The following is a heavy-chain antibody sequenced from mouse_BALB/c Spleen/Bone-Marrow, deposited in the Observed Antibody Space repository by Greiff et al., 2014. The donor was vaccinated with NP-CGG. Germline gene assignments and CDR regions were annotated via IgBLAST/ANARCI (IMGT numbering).Heavy chain of an antibody. CDR1: GFTFSSFG. CDR3: TRKGALITHYYAMDY. Sequence: VQLKESGGGLVQPGGSRKLSCAASGFTFSSFGVHWVRQAPEKGLEWVAYISSGSSTIYYADTVKGRLTISRDNPKNTLFLQMTSLRSEDTAMYYCTRKGALITHYYAMDYWGQGTSVTVSS. J-gene: IGHJ4*01. CDR2: ISSGSSTI. D-gene: IGHD2-4*01. V-gene: IGHV5-17*02.